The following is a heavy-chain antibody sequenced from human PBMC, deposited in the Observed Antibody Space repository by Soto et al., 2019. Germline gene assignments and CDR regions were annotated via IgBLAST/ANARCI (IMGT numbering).Heavy chain of an antibody. V-gene: IGHV4-59*01. CDR3: ARATGSGSPGVFDY. CDR1: GGSISSYY. CDR2: IYYSGST. Sequence: SETLSLTCTVSGGSISSYYWSWIRQPPGKGLEWIGYIYYSGSTNYNPSLKSRVTISVDTSKNQFSLKLSSVTAADTAVYYCARATGSGSPGVFDYCGQGT. D-gene: IGHD3-10*01. J-gene: IGHJ4*02.